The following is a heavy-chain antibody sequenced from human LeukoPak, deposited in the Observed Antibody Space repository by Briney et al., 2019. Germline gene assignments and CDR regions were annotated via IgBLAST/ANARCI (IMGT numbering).Heavy chain of an antibody. V-gene: IGHV4-34*01. CDR3: ASQAGTSGWKDFDF. CDR1: GGSFSGYY. D-gene: IGHD6-19*01. Sequence: SETLSLTCAVYGGSFSGYYWSWIRQPPGKGLEWIGEINHSGSTNYNPSLKSRVTISVDTSKNQFSLKLSSVTAADTAVYYCASQAGTSGWKDFDFWGRGTQVTVSS. CDR2: INHSGST. J-gene: IGHJ4*02.